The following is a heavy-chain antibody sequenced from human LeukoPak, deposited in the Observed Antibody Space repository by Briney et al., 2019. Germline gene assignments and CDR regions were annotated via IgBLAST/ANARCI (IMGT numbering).Heavy chain of an antibody. CDR1: GYTFTSYG. V-gene: IGHV1-18*01. CDR3: ARDSTYRMVRGAGNAFDI. J-gene: IGHJ3*02. D-gene: IGHD3-10*01. Sequence: ASVKVSCKASGYTFTSYGISWVRQAPGQGLEWMGWISAYNGNTNYAQKLQGRVTMTTDTSTSTAYMELRSLRSDDTAVYYCARDSTYRMVRGAGNAFDIWGQGTMVTVSS. CDR2: ISAYNGNT.